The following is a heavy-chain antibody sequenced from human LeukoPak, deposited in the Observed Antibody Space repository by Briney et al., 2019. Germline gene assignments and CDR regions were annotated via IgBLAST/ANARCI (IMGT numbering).Heavy chain of an antibody. CDR3: ARGSGWQESSEDY. CDR2: IKSKTDGGTT. Sequence: GGSLRLSCAASGFTFSNAWMSWVRQAPGKGLEWVGRIKSKTDGGTTDYAAPVKGRFTISRDDSKNTLYLQMNSLKTEDTAVYYCARGSGWQESSEDYWGQGTLVTVSS. D-gene: IGHD6-19*01. J-gene: IGHJ4*02. V-gene: IGHV3-15*01. CDR1: GFTFSNAW.